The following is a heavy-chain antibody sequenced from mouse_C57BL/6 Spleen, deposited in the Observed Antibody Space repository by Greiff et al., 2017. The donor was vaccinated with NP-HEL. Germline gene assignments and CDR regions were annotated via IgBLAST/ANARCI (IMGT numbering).Heavy chain of an antibody. CDR3: ARGEGGNSFAY. CDR1: GYSITSGYD. D-gene: IGHD2-1*01. J-gene: IGHJ3*01. CDR2: ISYSGST. V-gene: IGHV3-1*01. Sequence: EVHLVESGPGMVKPSQSLSLTCTVTGYSITSGYDWHWIRHFPGNKLEWMGYISYSGSTNYNPSLKSRISITHDTSKNHFFLKLNSVTTEDTATYYCARGEGGNSFAYWGQGTLVTVSA.